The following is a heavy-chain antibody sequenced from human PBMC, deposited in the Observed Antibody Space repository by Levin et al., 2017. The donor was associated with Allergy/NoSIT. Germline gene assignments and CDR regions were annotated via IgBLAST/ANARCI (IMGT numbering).Heavy chain of an antibody. D-gene: IGHD3-22*01. CDR1: GITFTYYA. V-gene: IGHV3-30*04. Sequence: PGGSLRLSCAASGITFTYYAMHWVRQAPGKGLEWVAVISYDGSIKYYADSVKGRFTISRDNSKNTLYLQMNSLRADDTAVYFCAKSLDSSSPRNNWFGPWGRGTLVTVSS. CDR3: AKSLDSSSPRNNWFGP. J-gene: IGHJ5*02. CDR2: ISYDGSIK.